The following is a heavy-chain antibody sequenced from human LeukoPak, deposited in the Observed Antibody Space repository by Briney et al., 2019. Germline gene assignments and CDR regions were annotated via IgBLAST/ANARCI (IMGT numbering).Heavy chain of an antibody. CDR3: AREGGDYGGNSQFWYFDL. CDR2: IYYSGST. V-gene: IGHV4-39*07. Sequence: PSETLSLTCTVSGGSISSSSYYWGWIRQPPGQGLKWIGSIYYSGSTYYNPSLKSRVTILVDTSKNQFSLKLSSVTAADTAVYYCAREGGDYGGNSQFWYFDLWGRGTLVTVSS. CDR1: GGSISSSSYY. J-gene: IGHJ2*01. D-gene: IGHD4-23*01.